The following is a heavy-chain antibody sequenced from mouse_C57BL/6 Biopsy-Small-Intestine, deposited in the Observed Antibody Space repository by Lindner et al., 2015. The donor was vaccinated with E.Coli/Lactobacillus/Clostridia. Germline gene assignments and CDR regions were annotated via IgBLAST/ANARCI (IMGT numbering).Heavy chain of an antibody. Sequence: VQLQESGGGLVKPGGSRETSPVQPLDSFSVTLECTGSGQAPEKGLEWIAYITGDSSSIYYADTVKGRFTISRDNAKNTLFLQMTSLRSEDTAMYYCARRPSDVYVMDYWGQGTSVTVSS. J-gene: IGHJ4*01. V-gene: IGHV5-17*01. CDR2: ITGDSSSI. CDR1: DSFSVTL. D-gene: IGHD2-3*01. CDR3: ARRPSDVYVMDY.